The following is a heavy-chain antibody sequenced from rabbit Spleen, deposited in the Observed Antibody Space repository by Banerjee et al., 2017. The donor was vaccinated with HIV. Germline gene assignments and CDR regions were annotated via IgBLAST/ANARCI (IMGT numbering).Heavy chain of an antibody. D-gene: IGHD6-1*01. Sequence: QSLEESGGDLVKPGASLTLTCTASGVSFSSSSYMCWVRPAPGKGLEWIACIDTGSSGFTYFATWAKGRFTCSKTSSTTVTLQMTRLTAADTATYFCARDLGYVTYGYIMELWGQGTLVTVS. CDR3: ARDLGYVTYGYIMEL. CDR2: IDTGSSGFT. J-gene: IGHJ4*01. CDR1: GVSFSSSSY. V-gene: IGHV1S40*01.